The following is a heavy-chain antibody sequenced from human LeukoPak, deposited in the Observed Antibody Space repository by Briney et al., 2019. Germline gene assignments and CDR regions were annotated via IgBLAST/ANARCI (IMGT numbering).Heavy chain of an antibody. D-gene: IGHD5-12*01. V-gene: IGHV1-18*01. J-gene: IGHJ4*02. CDR3: AREGGYSQGSSDY. Sequence: GASVKVSCKASGYTFTSHGISWVRQAPGQGLEGMGWISAYNGNTHYAQKLQGRVTLTAHTSTSTAYMELRSVRSDDTAVYYCAREGGYSQGSSDYWGQGTLVTASS. CDR1: GYTFTSHG. CDR2: ISAYNGNT.